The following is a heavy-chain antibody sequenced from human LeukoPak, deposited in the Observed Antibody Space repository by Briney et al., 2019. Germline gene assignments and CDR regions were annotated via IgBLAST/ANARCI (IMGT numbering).Heavy chain of an antibody. J-gene: IGHJ4*02. D-gene: IGHD3-22*01. CDR2: ISAYNGNT. V-gene: IGHV1-18*01. Sequence: ASVKVSCKASGYTFTSYGISWVRQAPGQGLEWMGWISAYNGNTNYAQKLQGRVTMTTDTSTSTAYMELRSPRSDDTAVYYCARAAYDSSGYYCGHDYWGQGTLVTVSS. CDR1: GYTFTSYG. CDR3: ARAAYDSSGYYCGHDY.